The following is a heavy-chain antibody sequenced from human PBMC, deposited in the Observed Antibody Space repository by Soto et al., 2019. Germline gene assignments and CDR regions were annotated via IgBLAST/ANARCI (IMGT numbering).Heavy chain of an antibody. CDR1: GFTFSSYA. Sequence: VSLRLSCAASGFTFSSYAMAWVRQPPGKGLEWVSSISGSGGSTYYADSVKGRFTISRDNSKNTVYLQMNSLRAEDTAVYYYAKDHGMDVWGQGATVTVSS. V-gene: IGHV3-23*01. CDR2: ISGSGGST. CDR3: AKDHGMDV. J-gene: IGHJ6*02.